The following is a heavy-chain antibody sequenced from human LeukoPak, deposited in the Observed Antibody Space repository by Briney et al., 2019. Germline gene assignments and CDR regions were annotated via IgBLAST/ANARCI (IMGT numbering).Heavy chain of an antibody. J-gene: IGHJ5*02. CDR2: IYYSGSA. CDR1: GGSISSGDYY. V-gene: IGHV4-30-4*01. CDR3: ARDVVVVPAAREGWFDP. Sequence: SETLSLTCTVSGGSISSGDYYWSWIRQPPGKGLEWIGYIYYSGSAYYNPSLKSRGTISVDTSKNQFSLKLSSVTAADTAVYYCARDVVVVPAAREGWFDPWGQGTLVTVSS. D-gene: IGHD2-2*01.